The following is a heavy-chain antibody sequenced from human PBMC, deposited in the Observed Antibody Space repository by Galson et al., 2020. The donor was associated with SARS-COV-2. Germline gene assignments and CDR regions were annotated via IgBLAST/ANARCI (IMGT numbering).Heavy chain of an antibody. CDR3: ARDPERGSSGWGPHYYYYYGMDV. CDR2: IYTSGST. Sequence: SETLSLTCTVSGGSISSGSYYWSWIRQPAGKGLEWIGRIYTSGSTNYNPSLKSRVTISVDTSKNQFSLKLSSVTAADTAVYYCARDPERGSSGWGPHYYYYYGMDVWGQGTTVTVSS. V-gene: IGHV4-61*02. J-gene: IGHJ6*02. CDR1: GGSISSGSYY. D-gene: IGHD6-19*01.